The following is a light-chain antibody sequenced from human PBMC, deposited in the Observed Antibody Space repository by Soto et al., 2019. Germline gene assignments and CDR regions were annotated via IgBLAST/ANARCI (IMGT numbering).Light chain of an antibody. CDR1: SSDVGGYNY. J-gene: IGLJ1*01. V-gene: IGLV2-14*01. CDR2: DVS. Sequence: QSALTQPASVSGSPGQSITISCTGTSSDVGGYNYVSWYQQHPGKAPKLMIYDVSNRPSGVSNRFSGSKSGNTASLTISGLQAEAEADYYCSSYTSSSTFYVFGTGTKVTVL. CDR3: SSYTSSSTFYV.